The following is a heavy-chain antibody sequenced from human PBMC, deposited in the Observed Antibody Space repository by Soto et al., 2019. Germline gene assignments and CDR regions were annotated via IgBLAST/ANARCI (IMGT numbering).Heavy chain of an antibody. CDR3: ASDSSRFCSGGSCYSGGFDY. D-gene: IGHD2-15*01. Sequence: GSLRLSCASSGFTFSSYGMHLVRQAPGKGLEWVAVISYDGSNKYYADSVKGRFTISRDNSKNTLYVQMNSLRGEDTAVYHCASDSSRFCSGGSCYSGGFDYWGQGTLVTVSS. J-gene: IGHJ4*02. CDR1: GFTFSSYG. V-gene: IGHV3-30*03. CDR2: ISYDGSNK.